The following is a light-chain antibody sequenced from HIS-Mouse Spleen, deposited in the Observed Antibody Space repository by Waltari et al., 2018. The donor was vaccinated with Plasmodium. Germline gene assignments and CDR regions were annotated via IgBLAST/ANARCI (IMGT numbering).Light chain of an antibody. CDR2: DVS. J-gene: IGLJ1*01. CDR3: CSYAGSYTYV. Sequence: QSALTQPRSVSGTPGQSVTISCTGTSSHFGCSTSVPWYQQHPGKAPKLMIDDVSKRPSGVPDRFAGSKSGNTASLTISGLQAEDEADYYCCSYAGSYTYVFGTGTKVTVV. CDR1: SSHFGCSTS. V-gene: IGLV2-11*01.